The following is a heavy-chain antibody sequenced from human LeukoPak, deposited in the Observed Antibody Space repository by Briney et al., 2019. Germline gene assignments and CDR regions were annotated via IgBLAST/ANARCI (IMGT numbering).Heavy chain of an antibody. D-gene: IGHD4-23*01. J-gene: IGHJ6*02. V-gene: IGHV3-21*01. CDR2: ISSSSSYI. Sequence: SCKASGYTFTSYAMGWVRQAPGKGLEWVSSISSSSSYIYYADSVKGRFTISRDNAKNSLYLQMNSLRAEDTAVYYCARDRSDYGGNNYYGMDVWGQGTTVTVSS. CDR1: GYTFTSYA. CDR3: ARDRSDYGGNNYYGMDV.